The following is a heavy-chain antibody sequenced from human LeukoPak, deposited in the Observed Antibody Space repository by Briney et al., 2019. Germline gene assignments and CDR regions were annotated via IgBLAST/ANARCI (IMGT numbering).Heavy chain of an antibody. CDR2: ISSSGSTI. D-gene: IGHD6-19*01. V-gene: IGHV3-48*03. CDR1: GFTFSSYE. J-gene: IGHJ3*02. Sequence: GGSLRLPCAASGFTFSSYEMNWVRQAPGRGLEWVSYISSSGSTIYYADSVKGRFTIPRDNAKNSLYLQMNSLRAEDTAVYYCARGTSSGWRDAFDIWGQGTMVTVSS. CDR3: ARGTSSGWRDAFDI.